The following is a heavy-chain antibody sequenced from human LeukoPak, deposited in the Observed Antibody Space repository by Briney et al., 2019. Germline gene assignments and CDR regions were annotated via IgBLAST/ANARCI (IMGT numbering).Heavy chain of an antibody. CDR2: IRSKAYGGTT. V-gene: IGHV3-49*03. CDR3: TRAYYDILTGYKRGRSFDI. Sequence: GGSLRLSCTASGFTFGDYAMSWFRQAPGKGLEWVGFIRSKAYGGTTEYAASVKGRFTISRDDSKSIAYLQMNSLKTEDTAVYYCTRAYYDILTGYKRGRSFDIWGQRTMVTVSS. D-gene: IGHD3-9*01. J-gene: IGHJ3*02. CDR1: GFTFGDYA.